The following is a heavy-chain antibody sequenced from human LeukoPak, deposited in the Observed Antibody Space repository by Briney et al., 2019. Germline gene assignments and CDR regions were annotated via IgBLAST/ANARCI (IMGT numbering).Heavy chain of an antibody. Sequence: PGGSLRLSCAASGFTFSGYWMHWVRHAPGKGLVWVSRINTDGTSTSYADSEKGRFIISRDNARNSLYLQMNSLRPEDTALYYCAKTLGGTLYNAFDVWGQGTKVTVSS. CDR1: GFTFSGYW. V-gene: IGHV3-74*01. D-gene: IGHD1-26*01. J-gene: IGHJ3*01. CDR3: AKTLGGTLYNAFDV. CDR2: INTDGTST.